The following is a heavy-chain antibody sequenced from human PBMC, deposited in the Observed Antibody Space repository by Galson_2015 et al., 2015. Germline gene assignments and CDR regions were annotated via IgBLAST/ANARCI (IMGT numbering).Heavy chain of an antibody. Sequence: SLRLSCAASGFTFSNYGMHWVRQAAGKGLEWVALIWYDGSNQYYADSVKGRFTISRDNSKNTLYLQMSSLRAEDTAVYYCARDRATYSDYWCQGTLVTVSS. V-gene: IGHV3-33*01. CDR1: GFTFSNYG. J-gene: IGHJ4*02. D-gene: IGHD5-12*01. CDR3: ARDRATYSDY. CDR2: IWYDGSNQ.